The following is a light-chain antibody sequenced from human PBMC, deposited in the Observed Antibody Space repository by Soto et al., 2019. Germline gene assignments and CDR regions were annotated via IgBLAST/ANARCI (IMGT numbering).Light chain of an antibody. CDR1: RSNIGSNP. CDR3: AAWDDSLEGVV. Sequence: QSVLTQPPSASGTPGQRVTISCSGSRSNIGSNPVSWDQHLTGTAPKVLIFTNNQRPSGVPDRVSGSKSGNSASLAIXRLRSEDEAHYYCAAWDDSLEGVVLGGGTKVTVL. CDR2: TNN. J-gene: IGLJ3*02. V-gene: IGLV1-44*01.